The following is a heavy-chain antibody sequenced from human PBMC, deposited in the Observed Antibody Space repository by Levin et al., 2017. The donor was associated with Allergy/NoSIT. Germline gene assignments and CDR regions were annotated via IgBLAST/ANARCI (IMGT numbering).Heavy chain of an antibody. J-gene: IGHJ3*01. V-gene: IGHV4-34*01. CDR1: GGSFSGYY. CDR2: INHSGST. Sequence: SQTLSLTCAVFGGSFSGYYWSLIRQPPGKGLEWIGEINHSGSTKYNPSLKSRVTIAIDTSKNQFSLKLSSVTAADTAVYYCARLGADVWGPGTMVTVSS. CDR3: ARLGADV.